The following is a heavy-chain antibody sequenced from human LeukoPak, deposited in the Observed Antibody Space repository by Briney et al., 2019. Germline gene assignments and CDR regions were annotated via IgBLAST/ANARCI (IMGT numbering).Heavy chain of an antibody. V-gene: IGHV1-2*02. Sequence: GASVKVSCKASGYTFTGYHMHWVRQAPGQGLEWMGWINPNSGGTNYAQKFQGRVTMTRDTSISTAYMELSRLKSDDTAVYYCARGGRYCSSSTCYYDYWGQGTLVTVSS. D-gene: IGHD2-2*01. CDR1: GYTFTGYH. CDR3: ARGGRYCSSSTCYYDY. J-gene: IGHJ4*02. CDR2: INPNSGGT.